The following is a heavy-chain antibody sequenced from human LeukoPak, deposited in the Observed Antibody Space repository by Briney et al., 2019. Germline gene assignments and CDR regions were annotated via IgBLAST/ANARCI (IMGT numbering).Heavy chain of an antibody. CDR3: ARGVSSSWYYFDY. CDR1: GFTFSSYE. V-gene: IGHV3-48*03. Sequence: PGGSLRLSCAASGFTFSSYEMNWVRQAPGKGLEWVSYISSSGSTIYYADSVKGRFTISRDNAKNSLYLQMNSLRAEDTAVYYCARGVSSSWYYFDYWGQGTLVTVSS. CDR2: ISSSGSTI. J-gene: IGHJ4*02. D-gene: IGHD6-13*01.